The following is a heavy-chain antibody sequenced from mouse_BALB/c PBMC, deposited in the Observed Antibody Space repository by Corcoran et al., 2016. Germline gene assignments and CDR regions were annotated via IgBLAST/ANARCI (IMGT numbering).Heavy chain of an antibody. Sequence: QIQLVQSGPELKKPGETVKISCKASGYTFTNYGMNWVKQAPGKGLKWMGWINTYTGEPTYADDFKGRFAFSLETSASTAYLQINNLKNEDTATYFCARWEHYRYFDYWGQGTTLTVSS. J-gene: IGHJ2*01. CDR1: GYTFTNYG. V-gene: IGHV9-3-1*01. CDR3: ARWEHYRYFDY. CDR2: INTYTGEP. D-gene: IGHD2-14*01.